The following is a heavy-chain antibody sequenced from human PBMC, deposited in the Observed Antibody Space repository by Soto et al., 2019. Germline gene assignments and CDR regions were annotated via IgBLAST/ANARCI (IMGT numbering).Heavy chain of an antibody. J-gene: IGHJ4*02. CDR2: VDSDGSGT. Sequence: EVQLVESGGGSVQPGGSLRLSCVASGITFSGYWMHWVRQVPGKGLVWVARVDSDGSGTSYADSVKGRFTISRDNAKNTLYLQMTSLRVEDTAVYYCATVSEHWGQGIPVSVSS. CDR3: ATVSEH. CDR1: GITFSGYW. V-gene: IGHV3-74*01.